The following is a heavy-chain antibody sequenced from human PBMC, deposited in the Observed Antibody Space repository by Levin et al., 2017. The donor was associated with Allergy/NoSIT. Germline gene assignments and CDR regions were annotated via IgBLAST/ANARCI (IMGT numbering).Heavy chain of an antibody. J-gene: IGHJ5*02. CDR2: INHSGST. V-gene: IGHV4-34*01. CDR3: ARGHRATMVRGTQGGIYWFDP. CDR1: GGSFSGYY. D-gene: IGHD3-10*01. Sequence: SQTLSLTCAVYGGSFSGYYWSWIRQPPGKGLEWIGEINHSGSTNYNPSLKSRVTISVDTSKNQFSLKLSSVTAADTAVYYCARGHRATMVRGTQGGIYWFDPWGQGTLVTVSS.